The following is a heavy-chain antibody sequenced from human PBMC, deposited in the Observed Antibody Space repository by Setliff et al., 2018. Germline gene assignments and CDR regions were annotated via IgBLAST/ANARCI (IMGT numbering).Heavy chain of an antibody. V-gene: IGHV4-59*01. CDR2: TYYSGNT. CDR3: ARGYYNFLSGYYTPYYFDY. CDR1: GGSIRNYY. Sequence: LSLTCTVSGGSIRNYYWSWIRQPPGKGLEWIGYTYYSGNTNYNPSLKSRVTISVDTSKNQFSPKLSSVTAADTAVYFCARGYYNFLSGYYTPYYFDYWGQGTLVTVS. D-gene: IGHD3-3*01. J-gene: IGHJ4*02.